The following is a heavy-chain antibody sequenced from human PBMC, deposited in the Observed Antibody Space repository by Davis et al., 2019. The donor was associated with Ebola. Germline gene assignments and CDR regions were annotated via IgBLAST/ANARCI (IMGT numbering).Heavy chain of an antibody. CDR3: ARVFGAMYYYGMDV. V-gene: IGHV1-18*01. D-gene: IGHD1-26*01. CDR1: GYTFTSYG. J-gene: IGHJ6*02. CDR2: ISAYNGNT. Sequence: ASVKVSCKASGYTFTSYGISWVRQAPGPGLEWMGWISAYNGNTNYAQKLQGRVTMTTDTSTSTAYMELRSLRSDDTAVYYCARVFGAMYYYGMDVWGQGTTVTVSS.